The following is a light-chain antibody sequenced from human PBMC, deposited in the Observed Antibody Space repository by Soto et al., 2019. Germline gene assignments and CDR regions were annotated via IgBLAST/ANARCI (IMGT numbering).Light chain of an antibody. CDR3: QSYDSSLNGSVV. Sequence: QSVLTQPPSVSGAPGQRVTISCTGSSSNIGAGYDVHWYQQLPGTAPKLLIYGNSNRPSGVPDRFSGSKSGTSASLAITGLRAEDEADYYCQSYDSSLNGSVVFGGGTKLTVL. CDR2: GNS. CDR1: SSNIGAGYD. J-gene: IGLJ2*01. V-gene: IGLV1-40*01.